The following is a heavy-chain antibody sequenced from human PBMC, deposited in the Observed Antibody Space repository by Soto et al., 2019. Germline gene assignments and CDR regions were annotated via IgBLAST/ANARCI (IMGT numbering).Heavy chain of an antibody. Sequence: EVQMVESGGGLVQPGGSRRLSCAASGFTFSDHYMDWFRQAPGRGLEWGGRTRDKANSYTTEYAASVKGRFTISRDDSKNSLYLQMNSLKTEDTAVYYCARGDDYNDGVYASDIWGQGTMVTVSS. CDR1: GFTFSDHY. D-gene: IGHD4-4*01. V-gene: IGHV3-72*01. CDR2: TRDKANSYTT. CDR3: ARGDDYNDGVYASDI. J-gene: IGHJ3*02.